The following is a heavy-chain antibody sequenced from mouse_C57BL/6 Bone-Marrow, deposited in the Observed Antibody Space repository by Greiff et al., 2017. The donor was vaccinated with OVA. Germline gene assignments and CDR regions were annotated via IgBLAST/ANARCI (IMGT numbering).Heavy chain of an antibody. Sequence: EVKVVESGGGLVQPGGSLSLSCAASGFTFTAYYMSWVRQPPGKALEWLGFIRNKANGYTTEYSASVKGRFTISRDNSQSILYLQMNGLRAEDSATYYCARYTLLRRGNYLDYWGQGTTL. CDR1: GFTFTAYY. J-gene: IGHJ2*01. CDR2: IRNKANGYTT. CDR3: ARYTLLRRGNYLDY. D-gene: IGHD1-1*01. V-gene: IGHV7-3*01.